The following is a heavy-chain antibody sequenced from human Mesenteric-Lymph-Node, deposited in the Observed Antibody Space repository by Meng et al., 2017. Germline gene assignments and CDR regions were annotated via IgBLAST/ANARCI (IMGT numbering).Heavy chain of an antibody. J-gene: IGHJ4*02. V-gene: IGHV3-30*04. D-gene: IGHD3-22*01. CDR1: GFTFSSYA. Sequence: GGSLRLSCAASGFTFSSYAMHWVRQAPGKGLEWVAVISYDGSNKYYADSVKGRFTISRDNSKNTLYLQMNSLRAEDTAVYYCARDVSGYYDSSGYYYGGWGQGTLVTVSS. CDR3: ARDVSGYYDSSGYYYGG. CDR2: ISYDGSNK.